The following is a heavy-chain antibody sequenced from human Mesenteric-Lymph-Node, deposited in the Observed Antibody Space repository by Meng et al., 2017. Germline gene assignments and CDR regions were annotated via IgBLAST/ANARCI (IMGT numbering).Heavy chain of an antibody. D-gene: IGHD1-26*01. CDR1: GGSVSSGTNH. V-gene: IGHV4-39*07. CDR2: IYHSGTT. J-gene: IGHJ4*02. CDR3: AANRRFAEPPDY. Sequence: SETLSLTCSVSGGSVSSGTNHWSWIRQPPGKGLEWIASIYHSGTTYYNPSLKSRLTISADTSKNQFSLKVTSVNAADTAMYYCAANRRFAEPPDYWGQGTLVTVSS.